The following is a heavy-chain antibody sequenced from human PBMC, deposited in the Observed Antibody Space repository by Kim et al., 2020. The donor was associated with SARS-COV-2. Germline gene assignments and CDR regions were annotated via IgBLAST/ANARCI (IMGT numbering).Heavy chain of an antibody. CDR1: GGSISSSSYY. Sequence: SETLSLTCTVSGGSISSSSYYWGWIRQPPGKGLEWIGSIYYSGSTYYNPSLKSRVTISVDTSKNQFSLKLSSVTAADTAVYYCARHWVGTVGAIPSGAFDIWGQGTMVTVSS. CDR3: ARHWVGTVGAIPSGAFDI. CDR2: IYYSGST. D-gene: IGHD1-26*01. J-gene: IGHJ3*02. V-gene: IGHV4-39*01.